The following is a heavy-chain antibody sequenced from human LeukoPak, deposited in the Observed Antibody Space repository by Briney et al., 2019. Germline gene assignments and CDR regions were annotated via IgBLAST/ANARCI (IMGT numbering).Heavy chain of an antibody. CDR2: IYSGGST. V-gene: IGHV3-53*01. CDR1: GFTVSSNY. Sequence: PGGSLRLSCAASGFTVSSNYMSWVRQAPGKGLEWVSVIYSGGSTYYADSVKGRFTISRDNSKNTLYLQMNGLRAEDTAVYYCARRSYRSYMDVWGKGTTVTVSS. CDR3: ARRSYRSYMDV. D-gene: IGHD3-16*02. J-gene: IGHJ6*03.